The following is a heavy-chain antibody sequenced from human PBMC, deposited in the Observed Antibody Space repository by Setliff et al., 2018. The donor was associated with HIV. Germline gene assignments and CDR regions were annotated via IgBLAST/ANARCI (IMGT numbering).Heavy chain of an antibody. Sequence: SETLSLTCSVSGGSISGSSYYWGWIRQPPGKGLEWIGSVYHSGSTYYNPSLKSRVTISVDKSKNQFSVKLRSVTAADTAVYYCARDTTNYYDRSGSFGWFAPWGQGTPVTVSS. CDR2: VYHSGST. J-gene: IGHJ5*02. V-gene: IGHV4-39*07. CDR1: GGSISGSSYY. D-gene: IGHD3-22*01. CDR3: ARDTTNYYDRSGSFGWFAP.